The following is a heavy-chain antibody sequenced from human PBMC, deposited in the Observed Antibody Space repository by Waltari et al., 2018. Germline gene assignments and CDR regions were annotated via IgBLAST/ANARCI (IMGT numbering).Heavy chain of an antibody. CDR1: GWSFSGYY. CDR2: INHSGST. V-gene: IGHV4-34*01. D-gene: IGHD6-6*01. J-gene: IGHJ5*02. Sequence: QVQLQQWGAGLLKPSETLSLTCAVYGWSFSGYYWSWIRQPPGKGLEWIGEINHSGSTNYNPSLKSRVTISVDTSKNQFSLKLSSVTAADTAVYYCARVSREQLVQSDWFDPWGQGTLVTVSS. CDR3: ARVSREQLVQSDWFDP.